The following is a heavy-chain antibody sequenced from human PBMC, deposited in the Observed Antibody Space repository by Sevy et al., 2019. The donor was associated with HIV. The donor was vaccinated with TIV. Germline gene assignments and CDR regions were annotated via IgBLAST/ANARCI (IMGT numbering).Heavy chain of an antibody. CDR2: ISSTSSYI. CDR3: ARVCDYDVRQVDV. D-gene: IGHD3-16*01. V-gene: IGHV3-21*01. Sequence: GGSLRLSCAASGFMFRSYRMNWVRQAPGKGLEWVSSISSTSSYIYYADSVKGRFTISRDNAKNSLYLQMNSLRAEDTAVYYCARVCDYDVRQVDVWGQGTTVTVSS. CDR1: GFMFRSYR. J-gene: IGHJ6*02.